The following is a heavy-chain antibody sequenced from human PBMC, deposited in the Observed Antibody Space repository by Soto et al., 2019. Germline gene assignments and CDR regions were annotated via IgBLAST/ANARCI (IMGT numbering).Heavy chain of an antibody. CDR3: ATSLGIYFLYGLRFDI. CDR1: GFTFSGQP. Sequence: HPGGSLRLSCAASGFTFSGQPMSWVRQAPGKGLEWVAAIAESGGGGAYVGSAEGRFTISRDNVKNMLYLQMNSMRVAETAAYYCATSLGIYFLYGLRFDIWGQGTMVTVSS. D-gene: IGHD1-26*01. J-gene: IGHJ3*02. V-gene: IGHV3-23*01. CDR2: IAESGGGG.